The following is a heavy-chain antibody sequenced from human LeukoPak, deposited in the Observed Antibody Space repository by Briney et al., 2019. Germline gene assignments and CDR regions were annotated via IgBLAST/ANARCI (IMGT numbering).Heavy chain of an antibody. CDR3: ARLAHTGVWFGEFVASYYYYYMDV. J-gene: IGHJ6*03. Sequence: PSETLSLTCTVSGGSISSSSYYWGWIRQPPGKGLEWIGSIYYSGSTYYNPSLKSRVTISVDTSKNQFSLKLSSVTAADTAVYYCARLAHTGVWFGEFVASYYYYYMDVWGKGTTVTISS. CDR2: IYYSGST. V-gene: IGHV4-39*01. D-gene: IGHD3-10*01. CDR1: GGSISSSSYY.